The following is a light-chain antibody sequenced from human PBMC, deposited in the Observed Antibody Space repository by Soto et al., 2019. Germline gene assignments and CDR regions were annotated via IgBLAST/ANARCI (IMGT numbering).Light chain of an antibody. V-gene: IGKV3-15*01. J-gene: IGKJ2*01. CDR3: QQYNDWPYT. CDR2: VAS. Sequence: EIVMTQSPATLSVSPGERATLSCRASQSVSNNLAWYQQIPGQAPRILIYVASTRAAGIPARFSGSGSGTEFTLTNSSLQSEDFAVYYCQQYNDWPYTFGQGTKLEIK. CDR1: QSVSNN.